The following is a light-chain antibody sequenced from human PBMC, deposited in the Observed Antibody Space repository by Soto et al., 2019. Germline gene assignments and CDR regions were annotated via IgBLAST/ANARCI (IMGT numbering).Light chain of an antibody. CDR2: DTS. CDR3: QQRTNWPRSFT. Sequence: EIVLTQSPATLSLSPGERATLSCRASQSVSSYLAWYQQKPGQAPMLLIYDTSKRATGIPARFSGSGSGTDITLTISSLEPEDFAVYYCQQRTNWPRSFTFGPGTKVDIK. CDR1: QSVSSY. J-gene: IGKJ3*01. V-gene: IGKV3-11*01.